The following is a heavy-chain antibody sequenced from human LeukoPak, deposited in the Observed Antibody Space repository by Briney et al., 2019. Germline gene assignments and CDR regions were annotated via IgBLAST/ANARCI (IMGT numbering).Heavy chain of an antibody. D-gene: IGHD2-2*01. CDR3: ARPVYCSTSGCRDY. J-gene: IGHJ4*02. Sequence: GGSLRLSCAASGFTFSSYAMTWVRQAPGKGLDWVSAISDSGSATDYADSVKGRFTISRDNSKSTLYLQLNSLRAEDTAVYYCARPVYCSTSGCRDYWGQVTLVTVSS. V-gene: IGHV3-23*01. CDR1: GFTFSSYA. CDR2: ISDSGSAT.